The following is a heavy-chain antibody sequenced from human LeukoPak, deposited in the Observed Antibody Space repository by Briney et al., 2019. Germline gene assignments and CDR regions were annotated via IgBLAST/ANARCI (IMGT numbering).Heavy chain of an antibody. CDR1: GFTFSSYG. CDR3: AKDSLEAAAGDDH. V-gene: IGHV3-30*02. D-gene: IGHD6-13*01. Sequence: GGSLRLSCAASGFTFSSYGMHWVRQAPGKGLEWVAFIRYDGSNKYYADSVKGRFTISRDNSKNTLYLQMNSLRAEDTAVYYCAKDSLEAAAGDDHWGQGTLVTVSS. CDR2: IRYDGSNK. J-gene: IGHJ4*02.